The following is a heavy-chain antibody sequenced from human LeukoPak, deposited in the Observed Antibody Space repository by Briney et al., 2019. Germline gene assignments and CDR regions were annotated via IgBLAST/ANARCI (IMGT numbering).Heavy chain of an antibody. Sequence: PSETLSLTCTVSGGSTSSSSYYWGWIRQPPGKGLEWIGSIYYSGSTYYNPSLKSRVTISVDTSKNQFSLKLSSVTAADTAVYYCAREDTAQNWFDPWGQGTLVTVSS. CDR2: IYYSGST. V-gene: IGHV4-39*02. CDR1: GGSTSSSSYY. D-gene: IGHD5-18*01. CDR3: AREDTAQNWFDP. J-gene: IGHJ5*02.